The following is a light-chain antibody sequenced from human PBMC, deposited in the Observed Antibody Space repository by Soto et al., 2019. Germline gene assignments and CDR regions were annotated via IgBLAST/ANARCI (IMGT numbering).Light chain of an antibody. J-gene: IGKJ4*01. V-gene: IGKV3-11*01. CDR1: RSVTTF. Sequence: EIVLTQSPATLSLSPGERATLSCRASRSVTTFLACYQQKPGPAPRLLIYDASKRATGVPTRFSGSGSGTDFTLTISSLEPEDFAVYHCQQRTNWPLTFGGGTKVERK. CDR2: DAS. CDR3: QQRTNWPLT.